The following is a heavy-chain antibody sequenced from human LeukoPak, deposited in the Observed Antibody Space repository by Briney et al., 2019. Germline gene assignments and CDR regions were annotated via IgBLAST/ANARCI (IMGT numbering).Heavy chain of an antibody. V-gene: IGHV4-38-2*02. CDR2: FYHGGST. Sequence: SETLSLTCTVSGYSISAISNWGWIRQSPGKGLEWIGSFYHGGSTYYNPSLRSRVTISVDTSKNQFSLKLSSVTAADTAVYYCARNRYSGSSDAFDIWGQGTMVTVSS. CDR1: GYSISAISN. CDR3: ARNRYSGSSDAFDI. D-gene: IGHD1-26*01. J-gene: IGHJ3*02.